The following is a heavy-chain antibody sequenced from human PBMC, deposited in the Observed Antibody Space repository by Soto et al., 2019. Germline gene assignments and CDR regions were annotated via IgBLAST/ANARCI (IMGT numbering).Heavy chain of an antibody. CDR1: GGIFSSYA. J-gene: IGHJ6*02. CDR3: ARTIAARPGYYYYGMDV. D-gene: IGHD6-6*01. V-gene: IGHV1-69*06. Sequence: SVKVSFKASGGIFSSYAISWVRQAPGQGLEWMGGIIPIFGTANYAQKFQGRVTITADKSTSTAYMELSSLRSEDTAVYYCARTIAARPGYYYYGMDVWGQGTTVTVSS. CDR2: IIPIFGTA.